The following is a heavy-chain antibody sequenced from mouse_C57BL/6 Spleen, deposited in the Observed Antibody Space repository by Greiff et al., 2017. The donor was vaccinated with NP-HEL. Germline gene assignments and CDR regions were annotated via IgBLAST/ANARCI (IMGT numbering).Heavy chain of an antibody. CDR3: ARGRLRERVYYYAMDY. V-gene: IGHV1-26*01. J-gene: IGHJ4*01. Sequence: EVQLQQSGPELVKPGASVKISCKASGYTFTDYYMNWVKQSHGKSLEWIGDINPNNGGTSYNQKFKGKATLTVDKSSSTAYMELRSLTSEDSAVYYCARGRLRERVYYYAMDYWGQGTSVTVSS. CDR1: GYTFTDYY. CDR2: INPNNGGT. D-gene: IGHD2-2*01.